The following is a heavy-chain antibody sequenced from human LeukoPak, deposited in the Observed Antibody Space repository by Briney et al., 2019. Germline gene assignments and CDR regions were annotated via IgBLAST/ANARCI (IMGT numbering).Heavy chain of an antibody. V-gene: IGHV1-8*01. CDR3: ARGSRGAQQLVLGY. Sequence: ASVTVSCKASGYTFTSYDIYWVRHATGQGLGWVGGMNPNSGNTGYAQKIQCRVTMARNTSISTAYMELSSLRSEDTAVYYWARGSRGAQQLVLGYWGQGTLVTVSS. J-gene: IGHJ4*02. CDR1: GYTFTSYD. CDR2: MNPNSGNT. D-gene: IGHD6-13*01.